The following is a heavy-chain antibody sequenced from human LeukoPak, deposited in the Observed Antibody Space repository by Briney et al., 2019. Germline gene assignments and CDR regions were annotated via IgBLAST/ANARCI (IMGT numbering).Heavy chain of an antibody. D-gene: IGHD1-1*01. CDR2: ISYDGSNK. CDR3: AKDSNWIFDY. Sequence: GGSLRLSCAASGFTFSSYAMHWVRQAPGKGLEWVAVISYDGSNKYYADSVKGRFTISRDNSKNTLYLQMNSLRAEDTAVYYCAKDSNWIFDYWGQGTLVTVSS. CDR1: GFTFSSYA. V-gene: IGHV3-30*04. J-gene: IGHJ4*02.